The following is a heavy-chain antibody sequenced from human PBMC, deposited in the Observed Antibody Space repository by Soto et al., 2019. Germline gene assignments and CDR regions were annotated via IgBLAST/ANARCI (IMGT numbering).Heavy chain of an antibody. CDR3: ARVYCSGGSCYGIDY. CDR1: GYTFTSYG. J-gene: IGHJ4*02. Sequence: ASVKVSCKASGYTFTSYGISWVRQAPGQGLEWMGWISAYNGNTNYVQKLQGRVTMTTDTSTSTVYMELSSLRSEDTAVYYCARVYCSGGSCYGIDYWGQGTLVTVSS. CDR2: ISAYNGNT. V-gene: IGHV1-18*01. D-gene: IGHD2-15*01.